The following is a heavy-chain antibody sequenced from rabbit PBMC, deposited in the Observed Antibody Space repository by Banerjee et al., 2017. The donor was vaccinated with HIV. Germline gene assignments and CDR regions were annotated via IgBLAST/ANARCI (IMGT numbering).Heavy chain of an antibody. CDR3: ARRDAGGAGYGYATFNL. Sequence: QSLEESGGDLVKPGASLTLTCTASGFSFSSSNYMCWVRQAPGKGLEWIACIYAGSSGSTYYASWAKGRFTISKASSTTVTLQMTSLTAADTAAYFCARRDAGGAGYGYATFNLWGPGTLVTVS. CDR1: GFSFSSSNY. D-gene: IGHD6-1*01. CDR2: IYAGSSGST. J-gene: IGHJ4*01. V-gene: IGHV1S40*01.